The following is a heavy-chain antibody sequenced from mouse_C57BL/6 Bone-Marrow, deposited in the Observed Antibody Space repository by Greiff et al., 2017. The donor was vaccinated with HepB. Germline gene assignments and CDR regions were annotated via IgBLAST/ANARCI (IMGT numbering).Heavy chain of an antibody. D-gene: IGHD2-2*01. V-gene: IGHV1-5*01. CDR2: IYPGNSDT. CDR3: SLWLRRGTAIGYAMDY. Sequence: VQLQQSGTVLARPGASVKMSCKTSGYTFTSYWMHWVKQRPGQGLEWIGAIYPGNSDTSYNQKFKGKAKLTAVTSASTAYMELSSLTNEDSAVYYCSLWLRRGTAIGYAMDYWGQGTSVTVSS. J-gene: IGHJ4*01. CDR1: GYTFTSYW.